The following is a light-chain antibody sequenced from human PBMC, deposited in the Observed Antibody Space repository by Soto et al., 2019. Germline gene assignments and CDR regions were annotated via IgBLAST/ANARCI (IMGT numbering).Light chain of an antibody. J-gene: IGKJ2*01. CDR1: QSVSSK. Sequence: EIVMTQSPATLSLSPGERVTLSCRASQSVSSKLAWYQQKPGQAPRLLIYGASIRATDIPARFSGSESGTEFTLTISRLQSEDFAIFYCQQYSNWPYTFGQGTKLEIK. CDR3: QQYSNWPYT. V-gene: IGKV3-15*01. CDR2: GAS.